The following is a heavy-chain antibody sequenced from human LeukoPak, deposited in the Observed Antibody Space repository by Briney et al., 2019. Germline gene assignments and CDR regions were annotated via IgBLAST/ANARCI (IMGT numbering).Heavy chain of an antibody. CDR2: ISGSGGST. CDR1: GFTFSSYA. Sequence: GGSLRLSCAASGFTFSSYAMSWVRQAPGKGLEWVSGISGSGGSTDYAGSVKGRFTVSRDNSKNTLYLQMNSLRAEDTAVYYCARGRGIYYYYGMDVWGQGTTVTVSS. V-gene: IGHV3-23*01. D-gene: IGHD5-12*01. CDR3: ARGRGIYYYYGMDV. J-gene: IGHJ6*02.